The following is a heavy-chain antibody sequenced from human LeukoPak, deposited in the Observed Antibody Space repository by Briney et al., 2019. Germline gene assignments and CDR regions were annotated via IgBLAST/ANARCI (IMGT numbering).Heavy chain of an antibody. Sequence: ASVKVSCKASGGTFSSYAISWVRQGPGQGLEWMGGIIPIFGTANYAQKFQGRVTIAADESTSTAYMELSSLRSEDTAVYYCATHPSNGWLLYDYYYGMDVWGKGTTVTVSS. D-gene: IGHD6-19*01. CDR3: ATHPSNGWLLYDYYYGMDV. J-gene: IGHJ6*04. CDR2: IIPIFGTA. V-gene: IGHV1-69*13. CDR1: GGTFSSYA.